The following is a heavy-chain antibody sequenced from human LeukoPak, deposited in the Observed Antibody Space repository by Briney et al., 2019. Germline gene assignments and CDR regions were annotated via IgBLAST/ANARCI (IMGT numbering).Heavy chain of an antibody. Sequence: GGSLRLSCAASGFTLSSYSMNWVRQAPGKGLEWVSSISSSSSYIYYADSVKGRFTISRNNANNSLYLQMNSLRAEDTAVYYCAGEGVTVTRADYWGQGTLVTVSS. V-gene: IGHV3-21*01. D-gene: IGHD4-17*01. CDR2: ISSSSSYI. CDR3: AGEGVTVTRADY. CDR1: GFTLSSYS. J-gene: IGHJ4*02.